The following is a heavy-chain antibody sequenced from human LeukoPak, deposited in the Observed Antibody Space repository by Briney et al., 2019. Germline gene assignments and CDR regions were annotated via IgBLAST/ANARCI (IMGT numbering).Heavy chain of an antibody. CDR3: ARQVGIWFDP. V-gene: IGHV4-59*01. J-gene: IGHJ5*02. CDR2: IYNSGST. Sequence: SETLSLTCTVSGGSISSYYWSWIRQPPGKGLEWIGYIYNSGSTNYNPSLKSRVTISVDTSKNQFSLKLSSVTAADTAVYYCARQVGIWFDPWGQGTLVTVSS. D-gene: IGHD1-26*01. CDR1: GGSISSYY.